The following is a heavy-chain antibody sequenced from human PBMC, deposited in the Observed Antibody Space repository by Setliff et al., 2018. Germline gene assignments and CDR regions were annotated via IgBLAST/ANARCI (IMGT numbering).Heavy chain of an antibody. Sequence: ASVKVSCKASGHSLTSNHFHWGRQAPGKGLEWMGTINPNDGYTIYAPAFQGRVAMTTDTSTGTAYMELSGLTSADTAIYYCIVSMVRPVTGLDSWGPGTLGTVSS. D-gene: IGHD2-15*01. J-gene: IGHJ4*02. CDR2: INPNDGYT. CDR1: GHSLTSNH. V-gene: IGHV1-46*01. CDR3: IVSMVRPVTGLDS.